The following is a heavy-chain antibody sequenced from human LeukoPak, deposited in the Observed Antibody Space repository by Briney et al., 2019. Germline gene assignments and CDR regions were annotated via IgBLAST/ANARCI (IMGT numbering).Heavy chain of an antibody. J-gene: IGHJ3*02. CDR1: GFTFSSYV. D-gene: IGHD3-10*01. CDR3: AKDAYASGIDDGAFDI. Sequence: GGSLRLSCAASGFTFSSYVMSWVRQAPGKGLEWVSGISGSGGSTYYADSVKGRFTISRDNSKNTLYLQMNSLRGEDTAVYYCAKDAYASGIDDGAFDIWGQGTMVTVSS. V-gene: IGHV3-23*01. CDR2: ISGSGGST.